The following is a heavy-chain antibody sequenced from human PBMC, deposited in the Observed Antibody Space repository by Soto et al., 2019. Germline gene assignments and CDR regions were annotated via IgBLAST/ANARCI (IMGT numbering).Heavy chain of an antibody. V-gene: IGHV3-23*01. J-gene: IGHJ4*02. Sequence: EVQLLASGGGLVQPGGSLRLSCAASGFTFNNYAMTWVRQAPGKGLEWVSVISGGGDTTSYADSVKGRFTVSRDGSKNTLYLQMSSLRAEDTALYYCAKGRGGSGSLTPRVDFWGQGTLGTVSS. CDR3: AKGRGGSGSLTPRVDF. CDR2: ISGGGDTT. CDR1: GFTFNNYA. D-gene: IGHD3-10*01.